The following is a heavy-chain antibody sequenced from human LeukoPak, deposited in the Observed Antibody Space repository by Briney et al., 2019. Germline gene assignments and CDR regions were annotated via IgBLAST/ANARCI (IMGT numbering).Heavy chain of an antibody. Sequence: GGSLRLSCAASGFTFISYEMNWVRQAPGKGLEWVSYISSSDGTRTYADSVKGRFTISRDNAKNSLYLEMNSLRAEDTAVYYCAREIVSAVAGNFDYWGQGTLVTVSS. CDR3: AREIVSAVAGNFDY. V-gene: IGHV3-48*03. D-gene: IGHD6-19*01. CDR2: ISSSDGTR. CDR1: GFTFISYE. J-gene: IGHJ4*02.